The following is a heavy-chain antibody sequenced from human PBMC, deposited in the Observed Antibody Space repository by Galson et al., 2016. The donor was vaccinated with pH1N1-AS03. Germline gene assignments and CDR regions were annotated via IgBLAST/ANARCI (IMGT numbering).Heavy chain of an antibody. D-gene: IGHD2-2*01. V-gene: IGHV3-21*03. Sequence: RSSTYIYYADSVKGRFTVSRDNAKNSLFLQMHSLRAEDTAVYYCARTFPGRVVVVAAAMQEGPDYWGQGTLVTVSP. CDR3: ARTFPGRVVVVAAAMQEGPDY. CDR2: RSSTYI. J-gene: IGHJ4*02.